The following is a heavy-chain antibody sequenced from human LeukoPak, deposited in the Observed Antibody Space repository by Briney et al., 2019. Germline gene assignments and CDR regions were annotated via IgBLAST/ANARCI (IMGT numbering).Heavy chain of an antibody. Sequence: PLASVKVSCKASGGTFSSYAISWVRQAPGRGLEWVSAISGSGGSTYYADSVKGRFTISRDNSKDTLYLQMNSLRAEDTAVYYCAKGGSARVFDYWGQGTLVTVSS. D-gene: IGHD6-25*01. J-gene: IGHJ4*02. CDR3: AKGGSARVFDY. CDR2: ISGSGGST. CDR1: GGTFSSYA. V-gene: IGHV3-23*01.